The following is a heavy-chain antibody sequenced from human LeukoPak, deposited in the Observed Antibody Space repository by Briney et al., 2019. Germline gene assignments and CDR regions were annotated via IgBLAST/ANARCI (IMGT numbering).Heavy chain of an antibody. CDR1: GFSFSSHS. J-gene: IGHJ4*02. D-gene: IGHD5-18*01. V-gene: IGHV3-21*01. CDR2: ISSSSSYI. CDR3: ARSAGGYSYGLCDY. Sequence: GGSLRLSCAASGFSFSSHSMNWVRQAPGKGLEWVSSISSSSSYIYYADSVKGRFTISRDNAKNSLYLQMNSLRAEDTAVYYCARSAGGYSYGLCDYWGQGTLVTVSS.